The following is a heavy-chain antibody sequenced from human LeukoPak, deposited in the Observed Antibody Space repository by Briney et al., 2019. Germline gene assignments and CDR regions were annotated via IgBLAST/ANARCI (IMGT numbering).Heavy chain of an antibody. CDR1: GGSISSGGYY. J-gene: IGHJ4*02. CDR3: ARIGEWGLGRGGY. V-gene: IGHV4-30-2*01. CDR2: IYHSGST. D-gene: IGHD1-26*01. Sequence: SETLSLTCTVSGGSISSGGYYWSWIRQPPGKGLEWIGYIYHSGSTYYNPSLKSRVTISVDRSKNQFSLKLSSVTAADTAVYYCARIGEWGLGRGGYWGQGTLVTVSS.